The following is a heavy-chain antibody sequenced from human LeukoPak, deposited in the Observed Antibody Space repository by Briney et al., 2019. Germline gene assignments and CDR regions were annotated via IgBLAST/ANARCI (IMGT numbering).Heavy chain of an antibody. CDR2: INHSGST. J-gene: IGHJ4*02. CDR3: ARGVIAAAARHFDY. D-gene: IGHD6-13*01. V-gene: IGHV4-34*01. CDR1: GGSFSGYY. Sequence: SEILSLTCAVYGGSFSGYYWSWIRQPPGKGLEGIGEINHSGSTNYNPSLKSRVTISVDTSKNQFSLKLSSVTAADTAVYYCARGVIAAAARHFDYWGQGTLVTVSS.